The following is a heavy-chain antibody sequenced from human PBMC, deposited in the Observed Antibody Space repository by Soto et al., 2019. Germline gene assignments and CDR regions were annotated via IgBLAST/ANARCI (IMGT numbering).Heavy chain of an antibody. D-gene: IGHD1-26*01. J-gene: IGHJ4*02. V-gene: IGHV3-30*03. CDR1: GFTFSHYG. Sequence: PVGSLRLSCAASGFTFSHYGIHWARQAPGKGLEWLSVISYDGSNKHYADSVKGRFTVSRDNYKNTLYLQMNSLRAEDTAVYFCARYSGKYQGPIDYWGQGTLVTGSS. CDR2: ISYDGSNK. CDR3: ARYSGKYQGPIDY.